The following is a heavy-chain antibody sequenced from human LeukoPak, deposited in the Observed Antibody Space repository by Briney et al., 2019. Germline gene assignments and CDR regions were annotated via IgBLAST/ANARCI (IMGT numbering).Heavy chain of an antibody. Sequence: ASVKVSCKAPGYAFVGYYIHWVRQDPGQRLEGMGWINPNSGGTNYAQNFQGRVTITRDTSVSTAYMELSSLRSGDTAVYYCARLADCSETSCRSFDYWGQGTLVTVSS. D-gene: IGHD2-2*01. V-gene: IGHV1-2*02. CDR1: GYAFVGYY. CDR2: INPNSGGT. CDR3: ARLADCSETSCRSFDY. J-gene: IGHJ4*02.